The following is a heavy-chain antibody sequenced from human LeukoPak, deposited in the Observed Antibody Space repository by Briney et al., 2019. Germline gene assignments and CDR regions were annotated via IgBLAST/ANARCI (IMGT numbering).Heavy chain of an antibody. J-gene: IGHJ3*02. V-gene: IGHV1-2*06. CDR3: ARVGDGLNDAFDI. CDR1: GYTFTGYF. CDR2: INPNNGGT. Sequence: GASVKVSCKASGYTFTGYFMNWVRQAPGRGLEWMGRINPNNGGTNYAQNLQGRVTMTRDTSISTAYMELSRLRSDDTAVYYCARVGDGLNDAFDIWGQGAMVTVSS. D-gene: IGHD5-24*01.